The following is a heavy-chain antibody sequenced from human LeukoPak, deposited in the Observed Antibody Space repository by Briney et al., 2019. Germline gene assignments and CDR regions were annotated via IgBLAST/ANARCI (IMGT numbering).Heavy chain of an antibody. CDR3: AKPGDYYDSNGYLAFDI. Sequence: SQTLSLTCTVSGGSISSGDYYWSWIRQPPGKGLEWIGYIYYSGSTCYNPSLKNRITISVDTSKNQFSLKLSSVTAADTAVYYCAKPGDYYDSNGYLAFDIWGQGTMVTVSS. D-gene: IGHD3-22*01. V-gene: IGHV4-30-4*08. J-gene: IGHJ3*02. CDR2: IYYSGST. CDR1: GGSISSGDYY.